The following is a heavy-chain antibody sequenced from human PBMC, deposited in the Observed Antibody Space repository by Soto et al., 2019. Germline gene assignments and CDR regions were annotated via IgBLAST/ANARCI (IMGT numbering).Heavy chain of an antibody. Sequence: GGSLRLSSAASGFTVSRYEMNWARQAPGKGLEWVSYITNSGGTINYADSVQGRFTISRDNAKNSLYLQMNSLRGEDTAVYYCARGIAVAGIWWFDSWGQGPLVTVSS. CDR3: ARGIAVAGIWWFDS. D-gene: IGHD6-19*01. V-gene: IGHV3-48*03. CDR1: GFTVSRYE. CDR2: ITNSGGTI. J-gene: IGHJ5*01.